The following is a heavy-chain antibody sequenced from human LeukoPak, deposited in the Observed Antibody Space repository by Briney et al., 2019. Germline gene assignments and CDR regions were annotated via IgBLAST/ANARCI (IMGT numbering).Heavy chain of an antibody. D-gene: IGHD5-18*01. CDR1: GDSIIYGGYY. CDR3: ARGGADTFDY. Sequence: TLSLTCTVSGDSIIYGGYYWSWIRQPPGKGLEWIGYIYHSGSTYYNPSLKSRVTISVDRSKNQFSLKLSSVTAADTAVYYCARGGADTFDYWGQGTLVTVSS. CDR2: IYHSGST. J-gene: IGHJ4*02. V-gene: IGHV4-30-2*01.